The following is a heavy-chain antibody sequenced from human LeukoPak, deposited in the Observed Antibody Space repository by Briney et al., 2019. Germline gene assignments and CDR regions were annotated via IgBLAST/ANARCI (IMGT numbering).Heavy chain of an antibody. V-gene: IGHV4-31*03. CDR1: GGSISSGGYY. CDR2: IYHSGST. CDR3: ARAQDSYGLRFDY. J-gene: IGHJ4*02. Sequence: SVTLSLTCTVSGGSISSGGYYWSWIRQHPGKGLEWIEYIYHSGSTYYNPSLKSRVTISVDTSKNQFSLKLSSVTAADTAVYYCARAQDSYGLRFDYWGQGTLVTVSS. D-gene: IGHD5-18*01.